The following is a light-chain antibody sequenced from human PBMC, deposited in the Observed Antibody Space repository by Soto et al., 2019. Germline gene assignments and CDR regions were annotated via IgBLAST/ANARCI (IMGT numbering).Light chain of an antibody. V-gene: IGLV2-14*01. CDR3: CSYTSSSTLDV. J-gene: IGLJ1*01. CDR1: RSDVGGYNY. Sequence: QSALTQPDSVSGSPGQSITISCTGTRSDVGGYNYVSWYQQHPGKAPKLMIYEVSNRPSGVSNRFSGSKSGNTASLTISGLQAEDEADYYCCSYTSSSTLDVFGTGTKVTVL. CDR2: EVS.